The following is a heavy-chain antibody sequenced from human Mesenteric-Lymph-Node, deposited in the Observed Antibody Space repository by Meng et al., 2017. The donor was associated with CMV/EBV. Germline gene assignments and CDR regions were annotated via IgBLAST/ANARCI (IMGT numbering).Heavy chain of an antibody. Sequence: GSLKISCAASGFTFSSYWMSWVRQAPGKGLEWVANIKQDGSEKYYVDSVKGRFTISRDNAKNSLYLQMNSLRAEDTAVYYCARASGVFGVDSPHWFDPWGQGTLVTVSS. J-gene: IGHJ5*02. CDR2: IKQDGSEK. D-gene: IGHD3-3*01. CDR3: ARASGVFGVDSPHWFDP. V-gene: IGHV3-7*01. CDR1: GFTFSSYW.